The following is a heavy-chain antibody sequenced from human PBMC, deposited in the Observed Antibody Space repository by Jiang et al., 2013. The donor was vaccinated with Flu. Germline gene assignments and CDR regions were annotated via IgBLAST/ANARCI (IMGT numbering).Heavy chain of an antibody. Sequence: TLSLTCTVSGGSISSGDYYWSWIRQPPGKGLEWIGYIYYSGSTYYNPSLKSRVTXSVDTSKNQFSLKLSSVTAADTAVYYCARDRPYYDFWSGYSPLDYWGQGTLVTVSS. CDR2: IYYSGST. CDR1: GGSISSGDYY. J-gene: IGHJ4*02. CDR3: ARDRPYYDFWSGYSPLDY. V-gene: IGHV4-30-4*01. D-gene: IGHD3-3*01.